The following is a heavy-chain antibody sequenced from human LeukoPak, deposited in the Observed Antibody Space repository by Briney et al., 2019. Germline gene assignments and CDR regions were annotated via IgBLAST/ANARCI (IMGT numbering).Heavy chain of an antibody. CDR3: ARVIIKGGSDAFDI. Sequence: ASVKVSCKASGYTFTSYGISWVRQAPGQGLEWMGWISAYNGNPNYAQKLQGRVTMTTDTSTSTAYMELRSLRSDDTAVYYCARVIIKGGSDAFDIWDQGTMVTVSS. CDR1: GYTFTSYG. V-gene: IGHV1-18*01. D-gene: IGHD2/OR15-2a*01. J-gene: IGHJ3*02. CDR2: ISAYNGNP.